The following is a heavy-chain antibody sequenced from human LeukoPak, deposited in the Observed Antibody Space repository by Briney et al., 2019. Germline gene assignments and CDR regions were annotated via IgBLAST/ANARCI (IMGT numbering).Heavy chain of an antibody. V-gene: IGHV4-30-2*01. D-gene: IGHD2-2*02. CDR2: IYHSGST. CDR3: AREYGYCSSTSCYTGAFDI. Sequence: SQTLSLTCTVSGGSISSGGYYWSWIRQPPGKGLEWIGYIYHSGSTYYNPSLKSRVTISVDTSKNQFSLKLSSVTAADTAVYYCAREYGYCSSTSCYTGAFDIWGQGTMVTVSS. CDR1: GGSISSGGYY. J-gene: IGHJ3*02.